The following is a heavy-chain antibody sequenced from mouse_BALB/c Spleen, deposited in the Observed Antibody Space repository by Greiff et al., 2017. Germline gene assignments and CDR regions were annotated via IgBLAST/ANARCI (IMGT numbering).Heavy chain of an antibody. V-gene: IGHV1S135*01. CDR2: IDPYNGGT. CDR3: ARRRDDYESYYAMDY. CDR1: GYAFTSYN. D-gene: IGHD2-4*01. J-gene: IGHJ4*01. Sequence: EVQLQQSGPELVKPGASVKVSCKASGYAFTSYNMYWVKQSHGKSLEWIGYIDPYNGGTSYNQKFKGKATLTVDKSSSTAYMHLNSLTSEDSAVYYCARRRDDYESYYAMDYWGQGTSVTVSS.